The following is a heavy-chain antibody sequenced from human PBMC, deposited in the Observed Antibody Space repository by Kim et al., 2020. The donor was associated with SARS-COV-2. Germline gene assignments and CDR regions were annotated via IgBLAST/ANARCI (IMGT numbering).Heavy chain of an antibody. J-gene: IGHJ6*02. V-gene: IGHV3-48*02. CDR2: ISSSSSTI. CDR1: GFTFSSYS. CDR3: ARDLFSGYSSGWSRDYYYYGMDV. D-gene: IGHD6-19*01. Sequence: GGSLRLSCAASGFTFSSYSMNWVRQAPGKGLEWVSYISSSSSTIYYADSVKGRFTISRDNAKNSLYLQMNSLRDEDTAVYYCARDLFSGYSSGWSRDYYYYGMDVWGQGTTVTVSS.